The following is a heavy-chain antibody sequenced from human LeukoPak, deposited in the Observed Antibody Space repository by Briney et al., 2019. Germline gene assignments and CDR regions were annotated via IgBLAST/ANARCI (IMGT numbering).Heavy chain of an antibody. V-gene: IGHV3-64*01. D-gene: IGHD6-19*01. CDR2: ISSNGRRT. J-gene: IGHJ4*02. CDR1: GFTFSSYS. CDR3: ARVDYGSGCDS. Sequence: GGSLRLSCAASGFTFSSYSMHWVRQAPGKGLEFVSAISSNGRRTYYANSVKGRFTISRDISKNTLYLQMGSLRAEDMAVYYCARVDYGSGCDSWGQGTLVTVSS.